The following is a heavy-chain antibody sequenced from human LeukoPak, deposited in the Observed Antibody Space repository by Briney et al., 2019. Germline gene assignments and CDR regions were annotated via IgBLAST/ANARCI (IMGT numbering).Heavy chain of an antibody. Sequence: GGSLRLSCTASGFTFGDYAMSWVHQAPGKGLEWVGFIRRKAYGGTTEYAASVKGRFTISRDDSKSTAYLQMNSLKTEDTAVYYCTPTYYDHVWAFDIWGQGTMVTVSS. D-gene: IGHD3-16*01. CDR1: GFTFGDYA. J-gene: IGHJ3*02. V-gene: IGHV3-49*04. CDR3: TPTYYDHVWAFDI. CDR2: IRRKAYGGTT.